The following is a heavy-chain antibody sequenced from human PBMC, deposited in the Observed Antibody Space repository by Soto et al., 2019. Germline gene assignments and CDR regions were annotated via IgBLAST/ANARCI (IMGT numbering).Heavy chain of an antibody. CDR2: TYYRSKWYN. J-gene: IGHJ5*02. CDR3: ARDLYSSSWLPGVWFDP. D-gene: IGHD6-13*01. Sequence: PSQTLSLTCAISGDSVSSNSAAWNWIRQSPSRGLEWLGRTYYRSKWYNDYAVSVKSRITINPDTSKNQFSLQLNSVTPEDTAVYYCARDLYSSSWLPGVWFDPWGQGTMVTVSS. V-gene: IGHV6-1*01. CDR1: GDSVSSNSAA.